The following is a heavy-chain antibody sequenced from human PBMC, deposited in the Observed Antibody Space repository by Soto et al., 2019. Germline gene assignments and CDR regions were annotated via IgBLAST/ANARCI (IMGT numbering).Heavy chain of an antibody. V-gene: IGHV2-5*02. D-gene: IGHD3-22*01. CDR2: IYWDDDK. CDR3: AHRDSSGMLFDY. Sequence: QITLKESGPTLVKPTQTLTLTCTFSGFSLNTPGVGVGWIRQPPGKALEWLALIYWDDDKRYSPSLKSRLTITKDTSKNQVVLTMTNVDPVDTATYYCAHRDSSGMLFDYWAREPSSPSPQ. J-gene: IGHJ4*02. CDR1: GFSLNTPGVG.